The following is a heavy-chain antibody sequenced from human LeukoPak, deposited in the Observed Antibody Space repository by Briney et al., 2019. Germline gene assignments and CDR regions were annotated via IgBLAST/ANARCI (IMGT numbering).Heavy chain of an antibody. CDR2: IIPIFGTA. CDR3: ARARPNSPLLRYFDWLPSRDAYFDY. V-gene: IGHV1-69*05. D-gene: IGHD3-9*01. CDR1: GGTFSSYA. J-gene: IGHJ4*02. Sequence: GASVKVSCTASGGTFSSYAISWVRQAPGQGLEWMGGIIPIFGTANYAQKFQGRVTITTDKSTSTAYMELSSLRSEDTAVYYCARARPNSPLLRYFDWLPSRDAYFDYWGQRTLVTVSS.